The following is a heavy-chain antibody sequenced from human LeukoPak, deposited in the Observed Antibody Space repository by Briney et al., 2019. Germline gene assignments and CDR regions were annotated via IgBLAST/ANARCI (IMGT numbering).Heavy chain of an antibody. CDR2: IYWSGST. V-gene: IGHV4-39*01. D-gene: IGHD5-24*01. Sequence: SETLSLTCTVSGGSIISRRTYWDWIRQPPGKGLEWIGNIYWSGSTYYNPSLKSRVTISVDTSKNQFSLRLSSVTATDTAVYYCARRREVATIGDYFDFWGQGILVGVSS. CDR1: GGSIISRRTY. J-gene: IGHJ4*02. CDR3: ARRREVATIGDYFDF.